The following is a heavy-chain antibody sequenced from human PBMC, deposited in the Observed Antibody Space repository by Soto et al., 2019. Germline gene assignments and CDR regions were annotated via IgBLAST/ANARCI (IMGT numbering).Heavy chain of an antibody. D-gene: IGHD2-15*01. Sequence: QVQLQGSGPGQVKPSETLSLTYTVSGDSISDYFYGSWIRQPAGKGLEWIGRIYTDGTTKYNPSLKSRVTLSLDKSKNQFSLRLSSVTAADTAVYYFAREVRGGFTGIFDQWGRGSRVTVSS. J-gene: IGHJ4*02. CDR1: GDSISDYFY. V-gene: IGHV4-4*07. CDR3: AREVRGGFTGIFDQ. CDR2: IYTDGTT.